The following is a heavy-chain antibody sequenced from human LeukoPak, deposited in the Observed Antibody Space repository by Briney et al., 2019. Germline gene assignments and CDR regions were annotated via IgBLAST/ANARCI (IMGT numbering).Heavy chain of an antibody. D-gene: IGHD6-13*01. Sequence: PSETLSLTCAVYGGSFSGYYGSWIRQPPGKGLEWIGEINHSGSTNYNPSLKSRVTISVDTSKNQFSLKLSSVTAADTAVYYCARGPSAPRPAAGRQWGVFDPWGQGTLVTVSS. CDR1: GGSFSGYY. V-gene: IGHV4-34*01. CDR2: INHSGST. CDR3: ARGPSAPRPAAGRQWGVFDP. J-gene: IGHJ5*02.